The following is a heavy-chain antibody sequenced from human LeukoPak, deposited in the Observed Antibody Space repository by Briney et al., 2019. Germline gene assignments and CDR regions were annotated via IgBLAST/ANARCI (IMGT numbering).Heavy chain of an antibody. J-gene: IGHJ4*02. V-gene: IGHV1-2*02. Sequence: ASVRVSCRASGYTFADYYIHWVRHAPGQGLEWMGWINPNSVTNYAQQFQGRVTMTRDTSISTAYMELSRLTSDDMAVYYCSRGEVDGPDFDYRGQGTLVTVSS. CDR3: SRGEVDGPDFDY. CDR2: INPNSVT. CDR1: GYTFADYY. D-gene: IGHD1-26*01.